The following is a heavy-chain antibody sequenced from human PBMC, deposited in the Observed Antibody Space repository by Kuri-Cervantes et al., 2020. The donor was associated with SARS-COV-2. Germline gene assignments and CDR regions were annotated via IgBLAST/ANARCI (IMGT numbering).Heavy chain of an antibody. Sequence: ESLKISCTVSGGSISSSSYYRGWIRQPPGKGLEWIGSIYYSGSTYYNPSLKSRVTISVDTSKNQFSLKLSSVTAADTAVYYCARQIVLVPAAIGDPWPSLDYWGQGTLVTVSS. CDR2: IYYSGST. CDR3: ARQIVLVPAAIGDPWPSLDY. CDR1: GGSISSSSYY. J-gene: IGHJ4*02. V-gene: IGHV4-39*01. D-gene: IGHD2-2*01.